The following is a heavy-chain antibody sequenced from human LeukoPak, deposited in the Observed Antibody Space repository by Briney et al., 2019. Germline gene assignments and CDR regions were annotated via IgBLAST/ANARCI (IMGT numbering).Heavy chain of an antibody. V-gene: IGHV4-61*02. CDR1: GGSISSGSYY. J-gene: IGHJ3*02. D-gene: IGHD4-17*01. CDR3: ATHPVTSDAFDI. Sequence: SETLSLTCTLSGGSISSGSYYWSWIRQPAGKGLEWIGRIYTSGSTNYNPSLKSRVTISVDTSKNQFSLKMSSVTAADTAVYYCATHPVTSDAFDIWGQGTMVTVSS. CDR2: IYTSGST.